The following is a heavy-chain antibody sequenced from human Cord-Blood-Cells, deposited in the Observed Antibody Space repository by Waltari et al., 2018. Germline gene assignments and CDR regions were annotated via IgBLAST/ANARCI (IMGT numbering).Heavy chain of an antibody. CDR1: GYSFTSYW. V-gene: IGHV5-51*01. Sequence: EVQLVQSGAEVKKPGESLKISCKGSGYSFTSYWIGWVRQMPGKGLEWMWIIYPGDSDTRYSPSVQGQVTISADKSISTAYLQWSSLKASDTAMYYCARKAEMLYDAFDIWGQGTMVTVSS. J-gene: IGHJ3*02. CDR2: IYPGDSDT. D-gene: IGHD2-8*01. CDR3: ARKAEMLYDAFDI.